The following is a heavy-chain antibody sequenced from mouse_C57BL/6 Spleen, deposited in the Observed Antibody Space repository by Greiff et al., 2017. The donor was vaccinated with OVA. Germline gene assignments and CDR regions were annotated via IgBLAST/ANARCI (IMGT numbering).Heavy chain of an antibody. D-gene: IGHD1-1*01. Sequence: QVQLQQPGAELVMPGASVKLSCKASGYTFTSYWMHWVKQRPGQGLEWIGEIDPSDSYTNYTQKFKGKSTLTVDKSSSTAYMQLSSLTSEDSAVYYCASGSRDSYWYFDVWGTGTTVTVSS. CDR1: GYTFTSYW. J-gene: IGHJ1*03. V-gene: IGHV1-69*01. CDR2: IDPSDSYT. CDR3: ASGSRDSYWYFDV.